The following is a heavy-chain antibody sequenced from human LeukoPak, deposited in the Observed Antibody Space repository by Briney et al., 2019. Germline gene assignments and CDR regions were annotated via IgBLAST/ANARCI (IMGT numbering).Heavy chain of an antibody. J-gene: IGHJ5*02. D-gene: IGHD2-2*01. Sequence: ASVKVSCQASGYTFTGYYMHWVRQAPGQGLEWMGWINPNSGGTNYAQKFQGRVTMTRDTSISTAYMELSRLRSDDTAVYYCARDVRYGALRVVPAAIGGFDPWGQGTLVTVSS. CDR1: GYTFTGYY. V-gene: IGHV1-2*02. CDR2: INPNSGGT. CDR3: ARDVRYGALRVVPAAIGGFDP.